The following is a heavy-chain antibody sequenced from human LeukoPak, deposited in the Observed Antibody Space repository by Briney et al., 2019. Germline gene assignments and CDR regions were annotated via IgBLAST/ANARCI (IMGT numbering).Heavy chain of an antibody. Sequence: GGSLRLSCAASGFTFSTYWMNWVRQAPGKGLEWVSSISSSSSYIYYADSVEGRFTISRDNAKNSLYLQMNSLRAEDTAVYYCARDSGGIVINWGQGTLVTVSS. V-gene: IGHV3-21*01. CDR1: GFTFSTYW. J-gene: IGHJ4*02. CDR3: ARDSGGIVIN. D-gene: IGHD2/OR15-2a*01. CDR2: ISSSSSYI.